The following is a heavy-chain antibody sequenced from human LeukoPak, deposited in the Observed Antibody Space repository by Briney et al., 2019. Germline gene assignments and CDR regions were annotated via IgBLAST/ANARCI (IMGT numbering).Heavy chain of an antibody. Sequence: QTGGSLRLSCAASGLTFSNYAMSWVRQAPGKGLEWVSDISGSGTYTYYADPVKGRFTISRDNTKNMLYLQMNSLRAEDTAIYYCAKELRISVAGNHDASDIWGQGTMVTVSS. CDR2: ISGSGTYT. CDR1: GLTFSNYA. D-gene: IGHD6-19*01. CDR3: AKELRISVAGNHDASDI. J-gene: IGHJ3*02. V-gene: IGHV3-23*01.